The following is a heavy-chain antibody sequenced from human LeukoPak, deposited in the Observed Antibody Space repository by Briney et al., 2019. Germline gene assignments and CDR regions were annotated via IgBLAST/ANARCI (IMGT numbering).Heavy chain of an antibody. D-gene: IGHD4-17*01. CDR1: GGSISSYY. V-gene: IGHV4-59*01. CDR2: IYYSGST. J-gene: IGHJ3*02. CDR3: AREWVDYGDYIDAFDI. Sequence: PSETLSLTCTVSGGSISSYYWSWIRQPPRKGLEWIGYIYYSGSTNYNPSLKSRVTISVDTSKNQFSLKLNSVTAADTAVYYCAREWVDYGDYIDAFDIWGQGTTVTVSS.